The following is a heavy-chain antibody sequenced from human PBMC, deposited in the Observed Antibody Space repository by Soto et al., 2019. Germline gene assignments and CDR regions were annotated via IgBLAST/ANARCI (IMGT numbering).Heavy chain of an antibody. CDR3: ATHRTGGSGSYKPMYFEY. V-gene: IGHV3-23*01. CDR2: ISGSGGST. CDR1: GFTFSSYA. Sequence: GGSLRLSCAASGFTFSSYAMSWVRQSPGKGLEWVSAISGSGGSTYYADSVKGRFTISRDNSKNTLYLQMNSLRAEDTAVYYCATHRTGGSGSYKPMYFEYWGQGTLVSVSS. J-gene: IGHJ4*02. D-gene: IGHD3-10*01.